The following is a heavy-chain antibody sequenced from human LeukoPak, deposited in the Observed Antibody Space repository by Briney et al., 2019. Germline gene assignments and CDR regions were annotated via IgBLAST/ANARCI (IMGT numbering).Heavy chain of an antibody. CDR1: GGSISRSSYY. CDR2: IFYSGST. V-gene: IGHV4-39*07. D-gene: IGHD3-3*01. CDR3: AIATGDFWNGFYRFDY. Sequence: PSETLSLTCTVSGGSISRSSYYWGWIRKPPGKGLEWNGNIFYSGSTYYNPSLKSRLTISVDTSKNQFSLKLTSATAADTAVYYCAIATGDFWNGFYRFDYWGQGTLVNVSS. J-gene: IGHJ4*02.